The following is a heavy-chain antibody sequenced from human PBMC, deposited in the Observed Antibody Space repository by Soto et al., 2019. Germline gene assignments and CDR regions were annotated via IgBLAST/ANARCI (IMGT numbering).Heavy chain of an antibody. D-gene: IGHD3-3*01. Sequence: SVKVSCKASGGTFSSYAISWVRQAPGQGLEWMGGIIPIFGTANYAQKFQGRVTITADESTSTAYMELSSLRSEDTAVYYCAREYYDFWSGEVQAYYYYGMDVWGQGTTVTVSS. CDR2: IIPIFGTA. CDR3: AREYYDFWSGEVQAYYYYGMDV. J-gene: IGHJ6*02. V-gene: IGHV1-69*13. CDR1: GGTFSSYA.